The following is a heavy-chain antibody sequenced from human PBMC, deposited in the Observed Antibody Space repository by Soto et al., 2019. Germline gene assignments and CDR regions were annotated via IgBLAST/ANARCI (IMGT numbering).Heavy chain of an antibody. D-gene: IGHD5-18*01. Sequence: QVQLVQSGAEVKKPGSSVKVSCKASGGTFSNYAITWVRQAPGQGLEWLGRIIPIFGSANYAQKFQGRVTITADESTTTDYMELGSLRSDDTAVYYCAKDGGTDGYFGNWFDPWGQGTLVTVSS. CDR1: GGTFSNYA. CDR3: AKDGGTDGYFGNWFDP. V-gene: IGHV1-69*15. CDR2: IIPIFGSA. J-gene: IGHJ5*02.